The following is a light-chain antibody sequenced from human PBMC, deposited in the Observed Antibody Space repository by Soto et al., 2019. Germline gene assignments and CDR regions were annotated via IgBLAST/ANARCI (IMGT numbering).Light chain of an antibody. CDR3: QQYNNWPET. J-gene: IGKJ1*01. CDR1: QSVSSN. CDR2: GAS. V-gene: IGKV3-15*01. Sequence: EIVLTQSPATLSSSQGERATLSCRASQSVSSNLAWYQQKPGQAPRLLIYGASTRATGIPARFSGSGSGTEFTLTISSLQSEDFAVYYCQQYNNWPETFGQGTKVE.